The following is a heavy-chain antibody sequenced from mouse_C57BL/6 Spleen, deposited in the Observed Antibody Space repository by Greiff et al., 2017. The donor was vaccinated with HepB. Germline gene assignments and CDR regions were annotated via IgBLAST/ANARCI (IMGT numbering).Heavy chain of an antibody. V-gene: IGHV1-42*01. CDR2: INPSTGGT. CDR3: ARESSGYPFDY. D-gene: IGHD3-2*02. CDR1: GYSFTGYY. Sequence: VQLQQSGPELVKPGASVKISCKASGYSFTGYYMNWVKQSPEKSLEWIGEINPSTGGTTYNQKFKAKATLTVDKSSSTAYMQLKSLTSEDSAVYYCARESSGYPFDYWGQGTTLTVSS. J-gene: IGHJ2*01.